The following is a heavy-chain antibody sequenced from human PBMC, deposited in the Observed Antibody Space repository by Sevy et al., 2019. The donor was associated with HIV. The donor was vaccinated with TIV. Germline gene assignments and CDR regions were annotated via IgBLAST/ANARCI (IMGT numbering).Heavy chain of an antibody. Sequence: GGSLRLSCAASGFTVSDNYMAWVRLAPGKGLEWVSLIDSGGSAYYADSVKGRFTISRANVKNTLYLQINALRAEDTGLYFCARDRYYDASGYYYYYYGMDVWGQGTTVTVSS. J-gene: IGHJ6*02. CDR3: ARDRYYDASGYYYYYYGMDV. D-gene: IGHD3-22*01. V-gene: IGHV3-66*01. CDR2: IDSGGSA. CDR1: GFTVSDNY.